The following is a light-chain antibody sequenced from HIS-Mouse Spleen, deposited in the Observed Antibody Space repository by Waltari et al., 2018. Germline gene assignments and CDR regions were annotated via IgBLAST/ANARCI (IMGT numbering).Light chain of an antibody. Sequence: ELTQPPSASGTPGQRVTISCSGSSSNIGSNTVNWYQQLPGTAPKLLIYSNNQRPSGVPDRFSGSKSGTSASLAISGLQSEDEADYYCAAWDDSLNGYVFGTGTKVTVL. CDR2: SNN. CDR1: SSNIGSNT. V-gene: IGLV1-44*01. CDR3: AAWDDSLNGYV. J-gene: IGLJ1*01.